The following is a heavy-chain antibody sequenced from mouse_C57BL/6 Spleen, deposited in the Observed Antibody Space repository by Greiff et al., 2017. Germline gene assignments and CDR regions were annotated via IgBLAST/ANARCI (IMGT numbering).Heavy chain of an antibody. CDR2: IHPNSGST. Sequence: QVQLQQPGAELVKPGASVKLSCKASGYTFTSYWMHWVKQRPGQGLEWIGMIHPNSGSTNYNEKFKSKATLTVDKSSSTAYMQLSSLTSEDSAVYYCARHYGSSYGGYWGQGTTLTVSS. V-gene: IGHV1-64*01. CDR1: GYTFTSYW. J-gene: IGHJ2*01. CDR3: ARHYGSSYGGY. D-gene: IGHD1-1*01.